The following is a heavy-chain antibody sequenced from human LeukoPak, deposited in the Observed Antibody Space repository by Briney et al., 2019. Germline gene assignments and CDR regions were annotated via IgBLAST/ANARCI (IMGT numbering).Heavy chain of an antibody. Sequence: SETLSLTCTVSGGSISSYYWSWIRQPAGKGVEWIGRIYTSASTNYNPSLKSRVTMSVDTSKNQFSLKLSSVTAADTAVYYCARDGPRFDYWGQGTLVTVSS. J-gene: IGHJ4*02. CDR3: ARDGPRFDY. V-gene: IGHV4-4*07. CDR1: GGSISSYY. CDR2: IYTSAST.